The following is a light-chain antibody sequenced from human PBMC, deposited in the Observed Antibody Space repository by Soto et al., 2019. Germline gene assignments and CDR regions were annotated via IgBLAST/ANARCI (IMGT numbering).Light chain of an antibody. Sequence: DIQMTQSPSSLSASVGDRVIITCRASRDISSWVAWYQQKPGKAPKLLIHDAATLKSGVPSRFSGSVSGTEFTLTISRLQPDDFATYYCQQYYLYPCTFGQGTKLDIK. CDR1: RDISSW. CDR3: QQYYLYPCT. J-gene: IGKJ2*02. V-gene: IGKV1-5*01. CDR2: DAA.